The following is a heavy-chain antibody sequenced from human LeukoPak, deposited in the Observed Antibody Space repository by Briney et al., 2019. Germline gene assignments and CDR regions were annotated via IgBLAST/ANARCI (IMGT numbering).Heavy chain of an antibody. V-gene: IGHV1-2*02. Sequence: GASVKVSCKASGYTFTSYYMHWVRQAPGQGLEWMGWINPNSGGTNYAQKFQGSVTMTRDTSISTAYMELSRLRSDDTAVYYCARQSIADEPGLDYWGQGTLVTVSS. D-gene: IGHD6-6*01. J-gene: IGHJ4*02. CDR1: GYTFTSYY. CDR3: ARQSIADEPGLDY. CDR2: INPNSGGT.